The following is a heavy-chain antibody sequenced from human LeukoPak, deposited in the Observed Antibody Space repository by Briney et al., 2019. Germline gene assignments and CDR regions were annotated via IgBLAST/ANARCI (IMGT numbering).Heavy chain of an antibody. D-gene: IGHD2-2*01. CDR3: ARDPAMGPFDY. CDR2: ISGSGGST. CDR1: GFTFSSYA. Sequence: SGGSLRLSCAASGFTFSSYAVSWVRQAPGKGLEWVSAISGSGGSTYYADSVKGRFTISRDNSKNTLYLQMNSLRAEDTAVYYCARDPAMGPFDYWGQGTLVTVSS. J-gene: IGHJ4*02. V-gene: IGHV3-23*01.